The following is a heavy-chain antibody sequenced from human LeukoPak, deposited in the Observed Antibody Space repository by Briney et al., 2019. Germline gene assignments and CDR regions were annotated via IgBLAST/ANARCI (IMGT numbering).Heavy chain of an antibody. CDR3: TGGHNEFYFEN. CDR2: IYSSGVP. J-gene: IGHJ4*02. V-gene: IGHV3-53*01. D-gene: IGHD3-16*01. CDR1: GLSASSNS. Sequence: GGSLRLSCALSGLSASSNSANWVSHAPGKGFGWGSMIYSSGVPDYADSVKGRFSISRDSSKNTVVLQMNSLRAEDTALYYCTGGHNEFYFENWGRGTLVTVSS.